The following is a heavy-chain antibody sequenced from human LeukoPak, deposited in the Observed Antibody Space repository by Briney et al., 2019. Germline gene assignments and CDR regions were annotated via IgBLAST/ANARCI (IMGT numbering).Heavy chain of an antibody. J-gene: IGHJ4*02. CDR3: ARGGTILYDY. CDR2: IDPRDGSA. V-gene: IGHV1-46*01. D-gene: IGHD1-1*01. Sequence: ASVKISCKASGYIFTNYYIHWVRQAPGQGLEWVGIIDPRDGSANSAQQIQGRITVTRDTSTGIVYMDLSSLGSEDTAIYYCARGGTILYDYWGQGTQVTVSS. CDR1: GYIFTNYY.